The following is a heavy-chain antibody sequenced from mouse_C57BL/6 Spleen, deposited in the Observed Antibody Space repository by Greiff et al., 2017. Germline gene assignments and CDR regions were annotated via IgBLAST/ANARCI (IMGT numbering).Heavy chain of an antibody. V-gene: IGHV1-82*01. CDR3: ARSGAIVAFDD. CDR2: IFPGDGDT. D-gene: IGHD1-1*01. CDR1: GSAFRSSW. Sequence: LQQSGPELVKPGASVKISCKASGSAFRSSWMNWVKQRPGKGLEWFGRIFPGDGDTNYTGKFKVKATLTADKSSSTAYMQLSSLTSEDAAVDFCARSGAIVAFDDWGQGTTLTVSS. J-gene: IGHJ2*01.